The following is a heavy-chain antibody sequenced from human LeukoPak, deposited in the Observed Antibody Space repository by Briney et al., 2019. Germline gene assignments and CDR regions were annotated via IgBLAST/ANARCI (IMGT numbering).Heavy chain of an antibody. D-gene: IGHD1-26*01. CDR3: SGESGAFCPFGY. J-gene: IGHJ4*02. V-gene: IGHV4/OR15-8*02. CDR1: GGSIRSTNW. Sequence: SETLSLTCGVSGGSIRSTNWWSWVRQPPGQGLEWIGEISLSGQTNFNPSLNGRVTMSLDESRNQLSLKLTSVTAADTAIYYCSGESGAFCPFGYWGQGTLVIVPP. CDR2: ISLSGQT.